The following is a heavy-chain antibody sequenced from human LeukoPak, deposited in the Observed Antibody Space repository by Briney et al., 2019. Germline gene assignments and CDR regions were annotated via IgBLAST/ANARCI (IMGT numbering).Heavy chain of an antibody. J-gene: IGHJ4*02. V-gene: IGHV1-3*01. Sequence: ASVKVSCKASGYTFTSYAMHWVRQAPGQRLEWMGWINAGNGNTKYSQKFQGRVTITRDTSTSTAYMELRSLRSDDTAVYYCARDGLTEQWAMFDYWGQGTLVTVSS. CDR2: INAGNGNT. D-gene: IGHD6-19*01. CDR3: ARDGLTEQWAMFDY. CDR1: GYTFTSYA.